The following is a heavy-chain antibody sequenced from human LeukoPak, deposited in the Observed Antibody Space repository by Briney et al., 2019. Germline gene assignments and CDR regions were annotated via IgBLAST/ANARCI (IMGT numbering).Heavy chain of an antibody. V-gene: IGHV4-61*01. CDR3: ARHTEQWLVLADYYYYYGMDV. D-gene: IGHD6-19*01. J-gene: IGHJ6*02. CDR1: GGSVSSGSYY. CDR2: IYYSGST. Sequence: SETLSLTCTVSGGSVSSGSYYWSWIRQPPGKGPEWIGYIYYSGSTNYNPSLKSRVTVSVDTSKNQISLQLRSVTAADTAVYYCARHTEQWLVLADYYYYYGMDVWGQGITVTVSS.